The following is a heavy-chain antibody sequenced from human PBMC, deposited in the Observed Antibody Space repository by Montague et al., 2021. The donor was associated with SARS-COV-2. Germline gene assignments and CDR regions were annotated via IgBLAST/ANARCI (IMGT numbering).Heavy chain of an antibody. Sequence: SETLSLTCAVYGGSFSGYHRNWIRQPPGKGLEWIGEINHGGITNYNPSLKSRLTISADTSKNQFSLKLTSVAAADTAVYYCARLRDGVVPSPILGVGPYYSYYFMDVWGKGTTVTVSS. CDR3: ARLRDGVVPSPILGVGPYYSYYFMDV. CDR1: GGSFSGYH. CDR2: INHGGIT. V-gene: IGHV4-34*01. D-gene: IGHD3-10*01. J-gene: IGHJ6*03.